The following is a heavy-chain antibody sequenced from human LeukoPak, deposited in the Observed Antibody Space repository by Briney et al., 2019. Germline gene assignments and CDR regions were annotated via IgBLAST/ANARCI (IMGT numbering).Heavy chain of an antibody. V-gene: IGHV4-4*02. J-gene: IGHJ3*02. D-gene: IGHD3-22*01. CDR2: IYHSGST. CDR1: GGSISSSNW. Sequence: PSGTPSLTCAVSGGSISSSNWWSWVRQPPGKGLEWIGEIYHSGSTNYNPSLKSRVTISADKSKNQFSLKLSSVTAADTAVYYCARNAPPRDMIVVVITFSGAFDIWGQGTMVTVSS. CDR3: ARNAPPRDMIVVVITFSGAFDI.